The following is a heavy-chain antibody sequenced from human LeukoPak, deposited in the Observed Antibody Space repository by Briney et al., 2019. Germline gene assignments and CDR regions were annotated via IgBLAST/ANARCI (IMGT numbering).Heavy chain of an antibody. D-gene: IGHD2-21*01. CDR2: IYDSGNT. Sequence: GGSLRLSCAASVFTFSSYPMSWVRQAPGKGVEWVSPIYDSGNTYHADSVKGRFTISRDSSKNTLFLQMNRLRPEDAAVYYCAKAPVTTCRGAYCYPFDYWGQGTLVTVSS. J-gene: IGHJ4*02. V-gene: IGHV3-23*05. CDR1: VFTFSSYP. CDR3: AKAPVTTCRGAYCYPFDY.